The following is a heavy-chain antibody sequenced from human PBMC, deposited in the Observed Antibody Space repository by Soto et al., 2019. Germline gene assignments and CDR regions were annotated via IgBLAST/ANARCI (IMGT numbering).Heavy chain of an antibody. D-gene: IGHD1-26*01. CDR1: GASISSNSFH. CDR3: ARRVGATPPRD. Sequence: QLQLQESGPGLVKPSETLSLTCTVSGASISSNSFHWGWIRQPPGKGMEWIGTIYYDGSTYYNPSLKSLVTTSADTSKNQFSLKLTSVTAADTAVYHCARRVGATPPRDWGQGTLVTVSS. V-gene: IGHV4-39*01. J-gene: IGHJ4*02. CDR2: IYYDGST.